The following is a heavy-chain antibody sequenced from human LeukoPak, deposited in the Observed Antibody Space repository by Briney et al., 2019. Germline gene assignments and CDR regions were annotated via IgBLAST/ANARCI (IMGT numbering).Heavy chain of an antibody. CDR3: ARAYSSSSYFDY. Sequence: GGSLRLSRAASGFTFDDYAMHWVRQAPGKGLEWVSGISWNSGSIGYADSVKGRFTISRDNAKNSLYLQMNSLRAEDMALYYCARAYSSSSYFDYWGQGTLVTVSS. D-gene: IGHD6-6*01. CDR2: ISWNSGSI. CDR1: GFTFDDYA. J-gene: IGHJ4*02. V-gene: IGHV3-9*03.